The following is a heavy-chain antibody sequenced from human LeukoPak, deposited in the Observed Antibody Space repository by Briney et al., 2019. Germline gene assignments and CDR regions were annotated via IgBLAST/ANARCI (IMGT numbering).Heavy chain of an antibody. D-gene: IGHD4-11*01. CDR3: ARYRGQTRVRSLNSCDP. CDR1: TGSPTTFY. Sequence: PSETLSPTCTLSTGSPTTFYWRWVRQPPGKGLEWIGYIYYSGSTKYNPSLKSRVTISVDTSTNQFSLKLSSVTAADTAVYYCARYRGQTRVRSLNSCDPWGQGTLVTVSS. CDR2: IYYSGST. J-gene: IGHJ5*02. V-gene: IGHV4-59*01.